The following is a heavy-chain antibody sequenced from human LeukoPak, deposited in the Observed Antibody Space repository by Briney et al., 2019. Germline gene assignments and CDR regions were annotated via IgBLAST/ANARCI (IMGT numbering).Heavy chain of an antibody. Sequence: SQTLSLTCTVSGGSISSGSYYWSWIRQPAGKGLEWIGRIYTSGSTNYNPSLKSRVTISVDTSKNQFSLKLSSVTAADTAVYYCARDAYYYDSSGYYYAEYFQHWGQGTLVTVSS. V-gene: IGHV4-61*02. CDR1: GGSISSGSYY. CDR3: ARDAYYYDSSGYYYAEYFQH. J-gene: IGHJ1*01. D-gene: IGHD3-22*01. CDR2: IYTSGST.